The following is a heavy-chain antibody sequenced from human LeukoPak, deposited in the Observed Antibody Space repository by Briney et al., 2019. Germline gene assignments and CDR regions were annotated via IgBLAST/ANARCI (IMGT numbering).Heavy chain of an antibody. Sequence: PGGSLRLSCAASELTISRYWMHWVRQAPGKGLVWVSNINNDGSITTYADSVKGRFTISRDNVKNTLFLQMNSLGAEDTALYYCARGWNTTPRSGFDIWGLGTMVTVSS. J-gene: IGHJ3*02. CDR2: INNDGSIT. CDR3: ARGWNTTPRSGFDI. D-gene: IGHD1/OR15-1a*01. V-gene: IGHV3-74*01. CDR1: ELTISRYW.